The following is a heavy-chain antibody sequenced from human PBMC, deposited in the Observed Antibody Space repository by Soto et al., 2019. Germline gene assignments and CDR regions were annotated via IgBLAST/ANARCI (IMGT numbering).Heavy chain of an antibody. CDR1: GFTFSTYA. Sequence: WGSLILSCAASGFTFSTYAMSWVRQAPGKGLEWVSAISRDGYDIYYADSVKCRFTISRDNSKHMLYLQMNSLRTEDTAVYYCDHPRGYGVFDAYDIWGQGAMVTVSS. CDR3: DHPRGYGVFDAYDI. J-gene: IGHJ3*02. D-gene: IGHD4-17*01. V-gene: IGHV3-23*01. CDR2: ISRDGYDI.